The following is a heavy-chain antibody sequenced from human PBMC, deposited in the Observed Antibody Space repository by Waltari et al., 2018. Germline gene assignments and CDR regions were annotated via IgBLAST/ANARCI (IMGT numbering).Heavy chain of an antibody. CDR3: ARRRVGATTRFDY. D-gene: IGHD1-26*01. J-gene: IGHJ4*02. V-gene: IGHV4-39*07. Sequence: QLQLQESGPGLVKPSETLSLTCTVSGGSISSSSYYWGWIRQPPGKGLEWIGSIYYSGRTYYNPSLKIRVTISVDTSKNQFSLKLSSVTAADTAVYYCARRRVGATTRFDYWGQGTLVTVSS. CDR2: IYYSGRT. CDR1: GGSISSSSYY.